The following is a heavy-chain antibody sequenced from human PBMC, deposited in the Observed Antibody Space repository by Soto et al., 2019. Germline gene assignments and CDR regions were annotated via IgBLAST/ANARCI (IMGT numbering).Heavy chain of an antibody. V-gene: IGHV3-7*04. CDR3: AMDAYSGESSGYFDY. J-gene: IGHJ4*02. CDR1: GFIFNNYW. CDR2: IKQDGSEK. Sequence: EVQLVESGGGLVQPGGSLRLSCAASGFIFNNYWMTWVRQAPGKGLEWVANIKQDGSEKYYVDSVKGRFTISRDNAKNSLYLQMNSLRADDTAVYYCAMDAYSGESSGYFDYWGQGTLVTVSS. D-gene: IGHD3-22*01.